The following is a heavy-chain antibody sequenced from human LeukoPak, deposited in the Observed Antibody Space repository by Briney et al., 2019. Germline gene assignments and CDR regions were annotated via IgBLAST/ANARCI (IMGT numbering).Heavy chain of an antibody. CDR1: GFTFSSYA. CDR3: APLGELELRFDY. Sequence: GGSLRLSCAASGFTFSSYAMSWVRQAPGKGLEWVSAISGSGGSTYYADSVKGRFTISRDNSKNTLYLQMNSLRAEDTAVYYCAPLGELELRFDYWGQGTLVTVSS. V-gene: IGHV3-23*01. CDR2: ISGSGGST. D-gene: IGHD1-7*01. J-gene: IGHJ4*02.